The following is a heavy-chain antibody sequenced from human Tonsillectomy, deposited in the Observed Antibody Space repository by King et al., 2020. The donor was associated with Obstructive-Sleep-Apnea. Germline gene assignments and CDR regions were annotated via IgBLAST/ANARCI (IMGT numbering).Heavy chain of an antibody. J-gene: IGHJ3*02. CDR2: IKSKTDGGTT. CDR3: TTDWESNYYDSSGYYLIRAFDI. CDR1: GFTFSNAW. V-gene: IGHV3-15*01. Sequence: VQLVESGGGLVKPGGSLRLSCAASGFTFSNAWMSWVRQAPGKGLEWVGRIKSKTDGGTTDYAAPVKGRFTISRDDSKNTLYLQMNSLKTEDTAVYYCTTDWESNYYDSSGYYLIRAFDIWGQGTMVTVSS. D-gene: IGHD3-22*01.